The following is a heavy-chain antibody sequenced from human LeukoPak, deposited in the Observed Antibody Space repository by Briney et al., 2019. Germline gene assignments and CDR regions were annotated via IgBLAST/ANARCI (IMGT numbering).Heavy chain of an antibody. CDR3: ARDPDTAMVYFDY. D-gene: IGHD5-18*01. CDR1: GYTFTSYY. Sequence: ASVKVSCKASGYTFTSYYMHWVRQAPGQGLEWMGWISAYNGNTNYAQKLQGRVTMTTDTSTSTAYMELRSLRSDDTAVYYCARDPDTAMVYFDYWGQGTLVTVSS. J-gene: IGHJ4*02. V-gene: IGHV1-18*04. CDR2: ISAYNGNT.